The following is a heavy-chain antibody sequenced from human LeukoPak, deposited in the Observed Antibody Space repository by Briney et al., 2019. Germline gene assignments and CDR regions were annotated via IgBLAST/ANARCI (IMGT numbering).Heavy chain of an antibody. D-gene: IGHD1-7*01. CDR2: ISAYNGNT. V-gene: IGHV1-18*01. J-gene: IGHJ4*02. Sequence: GASVKVSCKASGYTFTSYGISWVRQAPGQGLEWMGWISAYNGNTNYPQKLQGRVTMTTDTSTSTAYMELRSLRSDDTAVYYCARYSRGGLELNYFDYWGQGTLVTVSS. CDR1: GYTFTSYG. CDR3: ARYSRGGLELNYFDY.